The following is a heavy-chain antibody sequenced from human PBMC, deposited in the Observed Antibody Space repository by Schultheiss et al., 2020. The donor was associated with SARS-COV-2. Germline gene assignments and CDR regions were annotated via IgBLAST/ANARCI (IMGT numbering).Heavy chain of an antibody. D-gene: IGHD3-10*01. J-gene: IGHJ3*02. CDR3: ARGGEEDAFDI. V-gene: IGHV3-66*02. Sequence: GGSLRLSCAASGFTFSSYSMNWVRQAPGKGLECVSAIYTGGSRYYADSVKGRFTISRDNSKSTLSLQMNSLRAEDTAVYYCARGGEEDAFDIWGQGTMVTVSS. CDR1: GFTFSSYS. CDR2: IYTGGSR.